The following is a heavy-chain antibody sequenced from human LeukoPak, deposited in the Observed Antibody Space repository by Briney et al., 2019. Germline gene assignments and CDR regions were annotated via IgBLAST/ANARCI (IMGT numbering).Heavy chain of an antibody. Sequence: ASVKVSCKASGYTFTGYYMHWVRQAPGQGLEWMGWINPNSGGTNYAQKFQGRVTMTRDTSISTAYMELSRLRSDDTAVYYCARDRDRSSGYYYGSGSPRYYYYMDVWGKGTTVTVS. CDR2: INPNSGGT. V-gene: IGHV1-2*02. J-gene: IGHJ6*03. CDR1: GYTFTGYY. D-gene: IGHD3-10*01. CDR3: ARDRDRSSGYYYGSGSPRYYYYMDV.